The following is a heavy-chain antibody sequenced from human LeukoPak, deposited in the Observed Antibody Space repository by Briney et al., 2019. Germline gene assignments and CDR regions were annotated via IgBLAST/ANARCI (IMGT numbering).Heavy chain of an antibody. D-gene: IGHD2-15*01. CDR2: IYTSGST. Sequence: PSETLSLTCTVPGGSISSGSYYWSWIRQPAGTGLEWIGRIYTSGSTNYNPSLKSRVTISVDTSKNQFSLKLSSVTAADTAVYYCARDGRTAYCSGGSCYSGPYYYYYYMDVWGKGTTVTISS. V-gene: IGHV4-61*02. CDR3: ARDGRTAYCSGGSCYSGPYYYYYYMDV. J-gene: IGHJ6*03. CDR1: GGSISSGSYY.